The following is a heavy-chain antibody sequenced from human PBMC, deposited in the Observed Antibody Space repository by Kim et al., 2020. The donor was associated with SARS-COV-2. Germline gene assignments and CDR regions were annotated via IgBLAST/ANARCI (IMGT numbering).Heavy chain of an antibody. V-gene: IGHV3-73*01. J-gene: IGHJ6*03. Sequence: GGSLRLSCAASGFTFSGSAMHWVRQASGKGLEWVGRIRSKANSYATAYAASVKGRFTISRDDSKNTAYLQMNSLKTEDTAVYYCTRLDPLWFGELLVRSEVPALDYYYMDVWGKGTTVTVSS. CDR2: IRSKANSYAT. CDR3: TRLDPLWFGELLVRSEVPALDYYYMDV. CDR1: GFTFSGSA. D-gene: IGHD3-10*01.